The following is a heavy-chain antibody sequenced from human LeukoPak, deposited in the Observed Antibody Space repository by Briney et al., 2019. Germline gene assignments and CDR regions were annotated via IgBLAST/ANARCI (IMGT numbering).Heavy chain of an antibody. CDR2: MNPNSGNT. Sequence: ASVKVSCKASGYTFTSYDINWVRQATGQGLEWMGWMNPNSGNTGYAQKFQGRVTMTRNTSISTAYMELSSLRSEDTAVYYCAATARYCSSTSCYRGLDYWGQGTLVTVSS. CDR1: GYTFTSYD. D-gene: IGHD2-2*01. CDR3: AATARYCSSTSCYRGLDY. J-gene: IGHJ4*02. V-gene: IGHV1-8*01.